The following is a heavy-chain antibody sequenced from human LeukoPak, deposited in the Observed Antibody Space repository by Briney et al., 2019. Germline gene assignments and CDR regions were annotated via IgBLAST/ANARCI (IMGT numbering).Heavy chain of an antibody. CDR2: IYYSGST. J-gene: IGHJ4*02. D-gene: IGHD5-12*01. Sequence: SETLSLTCTVSGDSIRTSSYYWGWIRQPPGKGLEWIGGIYYSGSTYYNPSLKSRVTTSVDTSKNQLSLKLSSVTAADTAVYYCARHGLGYDYEFDYWGQGTLVTVSS. CDR3: ARHGLGYDYEFDY. CDR1: GDSIRTSSYY. V-gene: IGHV4-39*01.